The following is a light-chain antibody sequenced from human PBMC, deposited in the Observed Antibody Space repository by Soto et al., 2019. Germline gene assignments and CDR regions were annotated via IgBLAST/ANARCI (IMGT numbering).Light chain of an antibody. CDR3: QQYDILPIT. Sequence: DIQMTQSPSSLFASVGDRVTITCQATQDINIYLNWYQQKPGKAPNLLIYDASNLEIVVPSRFSGSGSGTHFTFNISSLQTEDIGTYYCQQYDILPITFGRGTRLE. CDR2: DAS. J-gene: IGKJ5*01. CDR1: QDINIY. V-gene: IGKV1-33*01.